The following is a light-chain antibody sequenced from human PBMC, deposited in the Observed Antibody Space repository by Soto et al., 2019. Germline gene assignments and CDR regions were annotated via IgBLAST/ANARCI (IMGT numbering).Light chain of an antibody. CDR2: DAS. Sequence: EIVLTQSPATLSLSPGERATLSCRASQSIGTYLAWYQQKPGQAPRLLIYDASNRATGIQDRFSGGGSGTDFTLTISDVEPEDFAVYYCHQRQSWPRTFGQGTKVDI. J-gene: IGKJ1*01. CDR1: QSIGTY. V-gene: IGKV3-11*01. CDR3: HQRQSWPRT.